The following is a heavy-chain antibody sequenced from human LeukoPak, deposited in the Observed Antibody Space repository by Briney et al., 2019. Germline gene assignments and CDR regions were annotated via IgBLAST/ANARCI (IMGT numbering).Heavy chain of an antibody. D-gene: IGHD3-10*01. V-gene: IGHV3-7*01. CDR1: GFTFSTYW. CDR3: ASGGHVDY. Sequence: GGSLRLSCAASGFTFSTYWMTWVRQAPGKGLEWVANIKEDGSEKHYVDSVKGRFTISRDNAKNSLYLQMDSLRVGDTAVYYCASGGHVDYCGQGTLVTVSS. CDR2: IKEDGSEK. J-gene: IGHJ4*02.